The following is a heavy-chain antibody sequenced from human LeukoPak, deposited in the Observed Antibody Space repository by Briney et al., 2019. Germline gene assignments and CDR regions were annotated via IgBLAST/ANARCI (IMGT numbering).Heavy chain of an antibody. Sequence: GGSLRLSCAASGVAFSMYAISSVLQAPRKGGGSVSANSGSGDSTFYTDSVEERLTPYGDDLKNRLYLQKRSLRAEDTAVYYCASPGDVFDIWGQGTMVTVSS. CDR2: NSGSGDST. CDR3: ASPGDVFDI. CDR1: GVAFSMYA. V-gene: IGHV3-23*01. J-gene: IGHJ3*02.